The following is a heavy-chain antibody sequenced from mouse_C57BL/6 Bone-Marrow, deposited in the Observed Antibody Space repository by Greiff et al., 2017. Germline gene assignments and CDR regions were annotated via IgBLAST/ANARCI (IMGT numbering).Heavy chain of an antibody. D-gene: IGHD1-1*01. CDR1: GYTFTSYW. J-gene: IGHJ3*01. CDR2: IDPSDSYT. CDR3: ARETLFWFAY. V-gene: IGHV1-69*01. Sequence: VQLQQPGAELVMPGASVKLSCKASGYTFTSYWMHWVKQRPGQGLEWIGEIDPSDSYTNSTQKFKGKSTLTVDKSSSTAYMQFSSLTSEDSAVYYCARETLFWFAYWGQGTLVTVSA.